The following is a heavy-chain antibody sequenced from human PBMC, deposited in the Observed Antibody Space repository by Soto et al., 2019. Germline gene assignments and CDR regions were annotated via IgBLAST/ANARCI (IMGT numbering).Heavy chain of an antibody. V-gene: IGHV4-30-2*01. J-gene: IGHJ3*02. CDR1: GGSISSGGYS. Sequence: QLQLQESGSGLVTPSQTLSLTCAVSGGSISSGGYSWNWIRQPPGKGLEWNGNIYHSGSTYYNASRKRRVTISVDRSKNQFSLKLSSVTAADTAVYYCGRGDDANAFDIWGQGTMGTVSS. D-gene: IGHD1-1*01. CDR2: IYHSGST. CDR3: GRGDDANAFDI.